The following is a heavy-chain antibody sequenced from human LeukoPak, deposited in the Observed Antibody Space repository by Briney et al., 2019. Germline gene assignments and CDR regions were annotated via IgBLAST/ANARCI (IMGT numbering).Heavy chain of an antibody. CDR2: IYYSGST. D-gene: IGHD3-3*01. Sequence: SRTRSLTGTFSVASISRVVYYGSGIRQPPGKGREWIGYIYYSGSTYYNPSLKSRVTISVDTSKNQFSLKLSSVTAADTAVYYCARDDFWSGYLDYWGQGTLVTVSS. J-gene: IGHJ4*02. CDR1: VASISRVVYY. CDR3: ARDDFWSGYLDY. V-gene: IGHV4-30-4*08.